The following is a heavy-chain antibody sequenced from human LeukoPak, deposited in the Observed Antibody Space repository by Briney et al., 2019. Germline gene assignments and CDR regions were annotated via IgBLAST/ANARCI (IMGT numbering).Heavy chain of an antibody. CDR1: GFTFSTSA. J-gene: IGHJ6*02. D-gene: IGHD3-10*01. CDR3: ARNTITGYYYGMDV. V-gene: IGHV3-21*06. Sequence: GGSLRLSCAASGFTFSTSAMNWVRQAPGKGLEWVSSINNVRSHIYYADSVRGRFTISRDNANNVLYLQMNSLRAEDTAVFYCARNTITGYYYGMDVWGQGTTVTVSS. CDR2: INNVRSHI.